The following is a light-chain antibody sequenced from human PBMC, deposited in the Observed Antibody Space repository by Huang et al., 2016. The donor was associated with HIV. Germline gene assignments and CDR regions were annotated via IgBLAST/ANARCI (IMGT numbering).Light chain of an antibody. CDR3: LHYNHWPPWT. CDR2: GAS. CDR1: QNIGNN. V-gene: IGKV3-15*01. Sequence: EMVLTQSPATLSVSPGERATLSCTASQNIGNNLAWYQHKPGQPPRLLIHGASTRATGVTARFSGSGSGTDFTLTINSLQSEDFAVYYCLHYNHWPPWTFDPGTRVEI. J-gene: IGKJ1*01.